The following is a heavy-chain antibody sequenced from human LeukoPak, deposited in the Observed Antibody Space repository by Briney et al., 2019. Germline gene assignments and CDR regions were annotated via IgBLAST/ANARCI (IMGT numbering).Heavy chain of an antibody. V-gene: IGHV4-4*08. CDR3: ARDGGVDYYDSSGYFGDNWFDP. J-gene: IGHJ5*02. CDR1: YDSISSYY. D-gene: IGHD3-22*01. Sequence: SETLSLTCTVAYDSISSYYWSWIRQPPGKGLEWIGYIHNSGSTNYNPSLKSRVTISVDTSKNQFSLKLSSVTAADTAVYYCARDGGVDYYDSSGYFGDNWFDPWGQGTLVTVSS. CDR2: IHNSGST.